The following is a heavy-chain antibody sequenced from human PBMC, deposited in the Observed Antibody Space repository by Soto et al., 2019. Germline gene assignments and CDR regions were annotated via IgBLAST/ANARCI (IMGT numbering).Heavy chain of an antibody. CDR2: ISGSGGST. Sequence: GGSLRLSCAASGFTFSSYAMSWVRQAPGKGLEWVSAISGSGGSTYYADSVKGRFTISRDNSKNTLYLQMNSLRAEDTAVYYCAKGGGDHVDIVATMTLDYYYYMDVWGKGTTVTVSS. CDR1: GFTFSSYA. D-gene: IGHD5-12*01. V-gene: IGHV3-23*01. J-gene: IGHJ6*03. CDR3: AKGGGDHVDIVATMTLDYYYYMDV.